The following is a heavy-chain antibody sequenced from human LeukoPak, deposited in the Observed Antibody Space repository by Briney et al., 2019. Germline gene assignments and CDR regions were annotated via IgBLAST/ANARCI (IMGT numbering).Heavy chain of an antibody. CDR3: ARDVGFLEWSRGYYYYMDV. D-gene: IGHD3-3*01. Sequence: PSETLSLTCAVSGYSISSGYHWAWIRQPPGKGLEWIGRIYTSGSTNYNPSLKSRVTISVDTSKNQFSLKLSSVTAADTAVYYCARDVGFLEWSRGYYYYMDVWGKGTTVTVSS. J-gene: IGHJ6*03. V-gene: IGHV4-38-2*02. CDR1: GYSISSGYH. CDR2: IYTSGST.